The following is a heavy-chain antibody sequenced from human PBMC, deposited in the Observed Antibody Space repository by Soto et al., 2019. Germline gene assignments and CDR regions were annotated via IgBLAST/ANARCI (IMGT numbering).Heavy chain of an antibody. J-gene: IGHJ4*02. CDR3: TLRDH. CDR1: GFTFSNAW. CDR2: IKSKTVGETT. V-gene: IGHV3-15*01. Sequence: EVQLVESGGGLVKVGGSLQLSCAGSGFTFSNAWLTWVRQAPGKGLEWVGRIKSKTVGETTDYAATVKGRFTISRDDSKSILFLQMNSLQIDDTAVYYCTLRDHWGQGTLVTVS.